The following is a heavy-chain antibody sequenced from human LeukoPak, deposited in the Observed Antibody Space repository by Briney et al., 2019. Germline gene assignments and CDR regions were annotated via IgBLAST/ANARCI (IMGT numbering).Heavy chain of an antibody. CDR1: GGSISSGGYY. CDR3: ARGLQVAYCSSTSCYKGALSY. J-gene: IGHJ4*02. Sequence: PSQTLSLTCTVSGGSISSGGYYWSWIRQHPGKGLEWIGYIYYSGSTYYNPSLKSRVTISVDTSKNQFSLKLSSVTAADTAVYYCARGLQVAYCSSTSCYKGALSYWGQGTLVTVSS. V-gene: IGHV4-31*03. D-gene: IGHD2-2*02. CDR2: IYYSGST.